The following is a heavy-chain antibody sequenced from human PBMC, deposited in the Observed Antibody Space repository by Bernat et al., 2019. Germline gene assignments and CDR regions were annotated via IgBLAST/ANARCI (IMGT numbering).Heavy chain of an antibody. CDR3: ARDQYGDYVFDN. V-gene: IGHV3-48*02. CDR2: ISSDSSTI. J-gene: IGHJ4*02. Sequence: EVQLVESGGGLVQPGGSLRLFCAASGFTFSSYSMNWVRQAPGKGLEWVSYISSDSSTIYYADSVKGRFTISRDNAKNSLNLQMNSLRDEDTAVYYCARDQYGDYVFDNWGQETLVTVSS. D-gene: IGHD4-17*01. CDR1: GFTFSSYS.